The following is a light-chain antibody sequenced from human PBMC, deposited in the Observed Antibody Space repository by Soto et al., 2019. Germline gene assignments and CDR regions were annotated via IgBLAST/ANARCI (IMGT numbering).Light chain of an antibody. CDR3: QQSYSTPS. Sequence: DIQMTQSPSSLSASVGDRVTITCRASQAISNYLAWYQQKPGKAPTLLIHAASSLQSGVPSRFSGSGSGTDFTLTISSLQPEDFATYYCQQSYSTPSFGGGTKVDI. J-gene: IGKJ4*01. CDR1: QAISNY. V-gene: IGKV1-39*01. CDR2: AAS.